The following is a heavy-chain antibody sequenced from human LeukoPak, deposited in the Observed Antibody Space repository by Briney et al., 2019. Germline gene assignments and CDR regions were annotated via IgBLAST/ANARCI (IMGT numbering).Heavy chain of an antibody. CDR3: AREAYDYGDDSREPNFDY. J-gene: IGHJ4*02. Sequence: GASVKVSCKASGYTFTGYYMHWVRHAPGQGLELMGWINPNSGGTNYAQKFQGRVTMTRDTSISTAYMELSRLRSDDTAVYYCAREAYDYGDDSREPNFDYWGQGTLVTVSS. CDR2: INPNSGGT. CDR1: GYTFTGYY. V-gene: IGHV1-2*02. D-gene: IGHD4-17*01.